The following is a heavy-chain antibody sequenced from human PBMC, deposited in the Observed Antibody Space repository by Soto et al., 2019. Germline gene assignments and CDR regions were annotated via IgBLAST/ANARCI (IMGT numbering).Heavy chain of an antibody. CDR1: GYTFTNYA. Sequence: QVQLLQSGAELKKPGASVKISCKTSGYTFTNYAVHWVRQAPGQSLEWMGWINAGNDDRKYSQTFQGRITITRDASATTAYMELSLIYGDTAIYYCARGRWERSGWYYLHYWGQGTLVTVSS. V-gene: IGHV1-3*01. CDR2: INAGNDDR. D-gene: IGHD6-19*01. CDR3: ARGRWERSGWYYLHY. J-gene: IGHJ4*02.